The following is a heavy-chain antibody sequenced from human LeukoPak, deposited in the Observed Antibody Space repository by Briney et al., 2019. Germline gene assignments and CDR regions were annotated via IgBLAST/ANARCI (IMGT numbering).Heavy chain of an antibody. CDR3: ARAEGPYDPAGGY. J-gene: IGHJ4*02. CDR1: GYIFTDYY. V-gene: IGHV1/OR15-1*04. D-gene: IGHD5-12*01. CDR2: INPNSGGT. Sequence: GASVEVSCKASGYIFTDYYMHWVRQAPGQELGWMGRINPNSGGTNYAQKLQGRVTMTTDTSTSTAYMELRSLRSDDTAVYYCARAEGPYDPAGGYWGQGTLVTVSS.